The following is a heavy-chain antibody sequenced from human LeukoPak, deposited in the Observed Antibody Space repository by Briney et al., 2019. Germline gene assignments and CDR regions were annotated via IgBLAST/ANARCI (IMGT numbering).Heavy chain of an antibody. J-gene: IGHJ1*01. CDR3: AKDEDARPMYFQD. CDR1: GFTFISYA. CDR2: ISGSGGSI. D-gene: IGHD3-10*02. Sequence: PGGSLRLSCAASGFTFISYAMSWVRQAPGKGLEWVSAISGSGGSIYYADSVKGRFTVSRDNPKNTLYLQMNTLRAEDTAVYYCAKDEDARPMYFQDWGQGTLVTVSS. V-gene: IGHV3-23*01.